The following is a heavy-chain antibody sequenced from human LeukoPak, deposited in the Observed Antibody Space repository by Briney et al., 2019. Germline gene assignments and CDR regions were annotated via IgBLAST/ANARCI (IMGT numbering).Heavy chain of an antibody. CDR3: ARLGPEYCSGGSCYFVRLDP. V-gene: IGHV4-39*07. CDR1: GGSISSSSYC. Sequence: PSETLSLTCTVSGGSISSSSYCWGWIRQPPGKGLEWIGSIYYSGSTYYNPSLKSRVTISVDTSKNQFSLKLSSVTAADTAVYYCARLGPEYCSGGSCYFVRLDPWGQGTLVTVSS. D-gene: IGHD2-15*01. CDR2: IYYSGST. J-gene: IGHJ5*02.